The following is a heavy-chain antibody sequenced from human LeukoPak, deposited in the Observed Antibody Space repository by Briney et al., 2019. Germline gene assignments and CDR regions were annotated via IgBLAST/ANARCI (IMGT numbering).Heavy chain of an antibody. V-gene: IGHV3-23*01. CDR1: GFTFSSYG. Sequence: GGSLRLSCAASGFTFSSYGMSWVRQAPGKGLEWVSAISGSGGSTYYADSVKGRFTISRDNSKNTLYLQMNSLRAEDTAVYYCAKGVSVVISYYFDYWGQGTLVTVSS. D-gene: IGHD3-22*01. CDR3: AKGVSVVISYYFDY. J-gene: IGHJ4*02. CDR2: ISGSGGST.